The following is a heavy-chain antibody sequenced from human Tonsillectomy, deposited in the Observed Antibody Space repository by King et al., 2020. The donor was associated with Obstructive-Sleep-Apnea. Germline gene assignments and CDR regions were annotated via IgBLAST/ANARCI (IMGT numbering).Heavy chain of an antibody. V-gene: IGHV1-69*01. J-gene: IGHJ4*02. CDR1: GGTFNSYA. CDR3: ARDATIDYYGSGSYYNGDFDY. CDR2: IIPMFATA. D-gene: IGHD3-10*01. Sequence: QLVRSGAEVKKPGSSVKVSCKASGGTFNSYAISWVRQAPGQGLEWMGGIIPMFATANYAQKFQGRVSITADDATSPAYMELSSLRSEDTAVYYCARDATIDYYGSGSYYNGDFDYWGQGTLVTVSS.